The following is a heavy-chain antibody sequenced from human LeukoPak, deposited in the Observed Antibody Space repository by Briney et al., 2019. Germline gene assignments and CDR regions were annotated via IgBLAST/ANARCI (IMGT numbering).Heavy chain of an antibody. J-gene: IGHJ6*02. CDR3: ARVSSGYYYTSYYYYGMDV. D-gene: IGHD3-22*01. Sequence: GRSLRLSCAASGFTFSSYAMHWVRQAPGKGLEWVAVISYDGSNKYYADSVKGRFTISRDNSKNTLYLQMNSLRAEDTAVYYCARVSSGYYYTSYYYYGMDVWGQGTTVPSP. V-gene: IGHV3-30-3*01. CDR1: GFTFSSYA. CDR2: ISYDGSNK.